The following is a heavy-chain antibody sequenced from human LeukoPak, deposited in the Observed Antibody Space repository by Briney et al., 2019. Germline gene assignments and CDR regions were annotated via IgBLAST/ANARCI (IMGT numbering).Heavy chain of an antibody. Sequence: ASVKVSCKASGGTFSSYAISWVRQAPGQGLEWMGGTIPIFGTANYAQKFQGRVTITADESTSTAYMELSSLRSEDTAVYYCARAVMVRGVIPWFDPWGQGTLVTVSS. D-gene: IGHD3-10*01. V-gene: IGHV1-69*13. J-gene: IGHJ5*02. CDR2: TIPIFGTA. CDR3: ARAVMVRGVIPWFDP. CDR1: GGTFSSYA.